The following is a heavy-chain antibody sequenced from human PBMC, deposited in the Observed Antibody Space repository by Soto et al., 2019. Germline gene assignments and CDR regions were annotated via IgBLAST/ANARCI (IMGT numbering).Heavy chain of an antibody. J-gene: IGHJ4*02. CDR3: AREGGYCSSTSCQGIDY. D-gene: IGHD2-2*01. V-gene: IGHV5-51*01. CDR1: GYSFTSYW. CDR2: IYPGDSDT. Sequence: PGESLKISCKASGYSFTSYWIAWVRQMPGKGLEWMGIIYPGDSDTRYSPSFQGQVTNSADRSISTAYLHWSSLKASDTAMYYCAREGGYCSSTSCQGIDYWGQGTLVTVSS.